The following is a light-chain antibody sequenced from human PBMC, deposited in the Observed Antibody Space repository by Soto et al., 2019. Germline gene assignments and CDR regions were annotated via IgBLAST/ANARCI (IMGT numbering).Light chain of an antibody. CDR3: QQYNNWPCS. CDR1: QGVTTN. CDR2: DVS. Sequence: EIVMTQSPASLSVSPGERVTLSCRAGQGVTTNFAWYQQKSGQSPRLLIYDVSTRATGVPARFSGTGSETDFTLTISGLQSEDSAVYFCQQYNNWPCSFGQGTRLAIK. J-gene: IGKJ5*01. V-gene: IGKV3-15*01.